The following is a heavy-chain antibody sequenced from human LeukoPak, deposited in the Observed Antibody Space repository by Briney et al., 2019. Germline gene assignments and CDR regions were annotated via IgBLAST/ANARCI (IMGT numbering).Heavy chain of an antibody. V-gene: IGHV4-4*02. J-gene: IGHJ4*02. CDR2: VYHSGST. D-gene: IGHD3-10*01. Sequence: SETLSLTCAVSGGSISSSYWWSWVRQPPGKGLEWIGEVYHSGSTNYSPSLKSRVTISVDTSKNQFSLKLSSVTAADTAVYYCARTRYYYNSRSYGAPYYFDYWGQGTLVTVSS. CDR1: GGSISSSYW. CDR3: ARTRYYYNSRSYGAPYYFDY.